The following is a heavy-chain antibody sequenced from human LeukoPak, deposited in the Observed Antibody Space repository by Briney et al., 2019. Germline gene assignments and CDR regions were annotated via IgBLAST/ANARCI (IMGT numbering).Heavy chain of an antibody. CDR2: INSGGSTI. J-gene: IGHJ4*02. V-gene: IGHV3-11*01. Sequence: PGGSLRLSCAASGFTFSDYYMSWIRQAPGKELEWVSYINSGGSTIYYADSVKGRFTISRDNAKNSLYLQMNSLRAEDTAVYYCARDSRYGELSYWGQGTLVTVSS. CDR1: GFTFSDYY. D-gene: IGHD3-10*01. CDR3: ARDSRYGELSY.